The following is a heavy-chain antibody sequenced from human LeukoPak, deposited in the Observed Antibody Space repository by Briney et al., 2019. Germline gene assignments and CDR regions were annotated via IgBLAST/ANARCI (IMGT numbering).Heavy chain of an antibody. CDR1: GGSISSYY. J-gene: IGHJ4*02. CDR2: IYYSGST. Sequence: SETLSLTCTVSGGSISSYYWSWIRQPPGKGLEWIGYIYYSGSTNYNPSLKSRVTISVDTSKNQFSLRLSSVTAADAAVYYCARSRGYSYGTTFLDYWGQGTLVTVSS. CDR3: ARSRGYSYGTTFLDY. D-gene: IGHD5-18*01. V-gene: IGHV4-59*08.